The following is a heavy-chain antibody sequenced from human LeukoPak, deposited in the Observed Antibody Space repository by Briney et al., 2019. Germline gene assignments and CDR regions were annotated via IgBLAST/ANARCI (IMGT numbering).Heavy chain of an antibody. J-gene: IGHJ1*01. D-gene: IGHD3-22*01. V-gene: IGHV3-33*08. CDR1: GFTFSSYG. Sequence: GGSLRLSCAASGFTFSSYGMHWVRQAPGKGLEWVAVIWYDGSNKYYADSVKGRFTISRDNSKNTLYLQMNSLRAEDTAVYHCARDSSGYYPLEYFQHWGQGTLVTVSS. CDR2: IWYDGSNK. CDR3: ARDSSGYYPLEYFQH.